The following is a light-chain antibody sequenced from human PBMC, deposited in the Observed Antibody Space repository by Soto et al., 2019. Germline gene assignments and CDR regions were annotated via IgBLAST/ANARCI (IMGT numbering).Light chain of an antibody. Sequence: EIVLTQSPATLSLCPGERATLSCRASQRFSSYLAWYQQKPGQAPRLLIYDASNRATGIPARFSGSVSGRDFNLTISSLEPEDFAVYYCQERSNWPPVLTFGGGTMVDIK. J-gene: IGKJ4*01. CDR3: QERSNWPPVLT. CDR2: DAS. CDR1: QRFSSY. V-gene: IGKV3-11*02.